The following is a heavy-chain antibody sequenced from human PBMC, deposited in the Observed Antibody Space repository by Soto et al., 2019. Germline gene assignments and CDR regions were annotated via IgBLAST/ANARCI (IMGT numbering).Heavy chain of an antibody. D-gene: IGHD6-13*01. CDR2: VSYDGNHK. CDR3: ANDVGQQLVLNYGMDV. V-gene: IGHV3-30*18. CDR1: GFTFRSCG. J-gene: IGHJ6*01. Sequence: QVQLVESGGGVIQPGTSLSLSCGSSGFTFRSCGMYWVRQAPGKGLEWVAVVSYDGNHKYYADSVKGRFPVSRDNAKNMLYLQMNSMSGEDTAVYYCANDVGQQLVLNYGMDV.